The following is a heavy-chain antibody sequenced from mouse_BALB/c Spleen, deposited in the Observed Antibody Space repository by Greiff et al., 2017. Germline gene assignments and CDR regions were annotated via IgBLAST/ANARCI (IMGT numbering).Heavy chain of an antibody. CDR2: IYPSDSYT. V-gene: IGHV1-69*02. CDR1: GYTFTSYW. CDR3: TREGYGNYEYFDY. D-gene: IGHD2-1*01. J-gene: IGHJ2*01. Sequence: VQLQQSGAELVRPGASVKLSCKASGYTFTSYWINWVKQRPGQGLEWIGNIYPSDSYTNYNQKFKDKATLTVDKSSSTAYMQLSSPTSEDSAVYYCTREGYGNYEYFDYWGQGTTLTVSS.